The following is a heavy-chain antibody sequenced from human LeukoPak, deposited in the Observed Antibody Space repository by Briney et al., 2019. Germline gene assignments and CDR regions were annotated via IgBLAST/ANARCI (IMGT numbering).Heavy chain of an antibody. V-gene: IGHV4-34*01. CDR1: GGSSSGYY. Sequence: SETLSLTCAVYGGSSSGYYWSWIRQPPGKGLEWIGEINHSGSTNYNPSLKSRVTISVDTSKNQFSLKLSSVTAADTAVYYCARHERSLAVAGAGSIDYWGQGTLVTVSS. J-gene: IGHJ4*02. CDR2: INHSGST. D-gene: IGHD6-19*01. CDR3: ARHERSLAVAGAGSIDY.